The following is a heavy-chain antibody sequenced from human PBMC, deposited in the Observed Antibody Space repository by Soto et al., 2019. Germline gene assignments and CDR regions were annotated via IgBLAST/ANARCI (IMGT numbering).Heavy chain of an antibody. Sequence: QVQLQESGPGLVKPSGTLSLTCAVSSGSISSSNWWSWVRQPPGKGLEWIGEIYHSGSTNYNPSLKSRVTISVDKSKNQFSLKLSSVTAADTAVSYCAIVVLGCSGGSCYSGYYYMDVWGKGTTVTVSS. CDR2: IYHSGST. V-gene: IGHV4-4*02. CDR3: AIVVLGCSGGSCYSGYYYMDV. D-gene: IGHD2-15*01. CDR1: SGSISSSNW. J-gene: IGHJ6*03.